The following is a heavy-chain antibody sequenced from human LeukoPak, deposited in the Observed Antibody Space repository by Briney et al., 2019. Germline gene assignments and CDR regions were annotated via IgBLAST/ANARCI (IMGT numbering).Heavy chain of an antibody. V-gene: IGHV4-34*01. CDR3: ARGHRNYYDFWSGYYKFGFDY. CDR1: GGSFSGYY. J-gene: IGHJ4*02. D-gene: IGHD3-3*01. Sequence: SETLSLTCAVYGGSFSGYYWSWIRQPPGKGLEWIGEINQSGSTNYNPSLKSRVTISVDTSKNQFSLKLSSVTAADTAVYYCARGHRNYYDFWSGYYKFGFDYWGQGTLVTVSS. CDR2: INQSGST.